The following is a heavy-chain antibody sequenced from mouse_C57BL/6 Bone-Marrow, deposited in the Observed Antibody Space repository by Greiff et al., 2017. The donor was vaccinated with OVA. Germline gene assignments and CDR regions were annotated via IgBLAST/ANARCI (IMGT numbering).Heavy chain of an antibody. V-gene: IGHV7-3*01. CDR1: GFTFTDYY. Sequence: EVKLVESGGGLVQPGGSLSLSCAASGFTFTDYYMSWVSQPPGKALEWLGCIRNNANGYKTEYSASVKGRFTITRDNSPSCLSLLMNALKAEDSATFDCARTTTVVYFDYWGQGTTLTVSS. CDR3: ARTTTVVYFDY. CDR2: IRNNANGYKT. D-gene: IGHD1-1*01. J-gene: IGHJ2*01.